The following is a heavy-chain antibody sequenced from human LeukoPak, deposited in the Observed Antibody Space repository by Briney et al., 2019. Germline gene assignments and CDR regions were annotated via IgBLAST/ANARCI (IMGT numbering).Heavy chain of an antibody. Sequence: SETLSLTCAVSGGSISSSNWWSWVRQPPGKGLEWIGEINHSGSTNYNPSLKSRVTISVDTSKNQFSLKLSSVTAADTAVYYCARGYDDILTGYYRGLNYWGQGTLVTVSS. J-gene: IGHJ4*02. V-gene: IGHV4-4*02. CDR3: ARGYDDILTGYYRGLNY. CDR2: INHSGST. D-gene: IGHD3-9*01. CDR1: GGSISSSNW.